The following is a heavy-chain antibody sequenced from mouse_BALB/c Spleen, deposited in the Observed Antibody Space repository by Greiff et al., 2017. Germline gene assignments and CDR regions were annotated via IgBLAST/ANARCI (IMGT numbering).Heavy chain of an antibody. J-gene: IGHJ2*01. V-gene: IGHV2-9-2*01. CDR3: VRYDYYGFDY. CDR2: IWTGGGT. CDR1: GFSLTSYD. Sequence: QVQLKESGPGLVAPSQSLSITCTVSGFSLTSYDISWIRQPPGKGLEWLGVIWTGGGTNYNSAFMSRLSISKDNSKSQVFLKMTSLKTDDTAIYYCVRYDYYGFDYWGQGTTLTVSS. D-gene: IGHD1-1*01.